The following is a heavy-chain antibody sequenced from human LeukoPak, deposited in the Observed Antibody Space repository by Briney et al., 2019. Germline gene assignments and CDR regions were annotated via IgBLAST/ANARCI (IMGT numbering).Heavy chain of an antibody. CDR2: INAGNGKA. CDR3: ARGYYDLLTGHVVTYYFDY. Sequence: ASVKVSCKASGYIFTNYAIHWVRQAPGQRLEWMGWINAGNGKANYSQKFRGRVTLTRDTSASTAYMELSSLRFEDTAVYYCARGYYDLLTGHVVTYYFDYWGQGTLVTVSS. V-gene: IGHV1-3*01. CDR1: GYIFTNYA. J-gene: IGHJ4*02. D-gene: IGHD3-9*01.